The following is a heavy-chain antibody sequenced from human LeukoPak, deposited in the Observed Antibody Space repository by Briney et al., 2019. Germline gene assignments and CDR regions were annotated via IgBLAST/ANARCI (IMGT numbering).Heavy chain of an antibody. CDR2: IIPILGIA. CDR3: ARTMTTVVTAGPLAFDI. Sequence: SVKVSCKASGGTFSSYTISWVRQAPGQGLEWMGRIIPILGIANYAQKFQGRVTITADKSTSTAYMELGRLRSEDTAVYYCARTMTTVVTAGPLAFDIWGQGTMVTVSS. J-gene: IGHJ3*02. CDR1: GGTFSSYT. D-gene: IGHD4-23*01. V-gene: IGHV1-69*02.